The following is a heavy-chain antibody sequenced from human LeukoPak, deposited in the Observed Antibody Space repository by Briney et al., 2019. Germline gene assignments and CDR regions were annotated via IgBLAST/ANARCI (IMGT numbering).Heavy chain of an antibody. J-gene: IGHJ3*01. D-gene: IGHD4-23*01. CDR3: ARLNNGGNSAFDV. CDR1: GESFSSYY. V-gene: IGHV4-34*01. Sequence: SETLSLTCAVYGESFSSYYWSWIRQPPGKGLEWIGEINHSGNTNYNPSLKSRVTISVDTSKNQFSLKLSSVTAADAAVYYCARLNNGGNSAFDVWGQGTMVTVSS. CDR2: INHSGNT.